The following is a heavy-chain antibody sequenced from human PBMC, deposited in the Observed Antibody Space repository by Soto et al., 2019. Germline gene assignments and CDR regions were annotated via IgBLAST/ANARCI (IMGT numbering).Heavy chain of an antibody. CDR1: GFTFSSYG. J-gene: IGHJ6*02. CDR3: AKVVLRYFDWPHSYYYGMDV. D-gene: IGHD3-9*01. CDR2: ISYDGSNK. V-gene: IGHV3-30*18. Sequence: GGSLRLSCAASGFTFSSYGMHWVRQAPGKGLEWVAVISYDGSNKYYADSVKGRFTISRDNSKNTLYLQMNSLRAEDTAVYYCAKVVLRYFDWPHSYYYGMDVWGQGTTVTVSS.